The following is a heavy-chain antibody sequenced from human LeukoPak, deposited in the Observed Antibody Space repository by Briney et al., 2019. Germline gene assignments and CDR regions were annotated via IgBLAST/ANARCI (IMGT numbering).Heavy chain of an antibody. Sequence: ASVKVSCKASGYTFTSYDINWVRQATGQGLEWMGWMNPNSGNTGYAQKFQGGVTMTRNTSISTAYMELSSLRSEDTAVCYCARGYRPDRLRFLEWLLGYYFDYWGQGTLVTVSS. CDR2: MNPNSGNT. J-gene: IGHJ4*02. D-gene: IGHD3-3*01. CDR1: GYTFTSYD. CDR3: ARGYRPDRLRFLEWLLGYYFDY. V-gene: IGHV1-8*01.